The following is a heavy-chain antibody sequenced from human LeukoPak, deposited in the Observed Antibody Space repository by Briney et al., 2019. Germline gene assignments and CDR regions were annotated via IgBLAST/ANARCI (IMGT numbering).Heavy chain of an antibody. V-gene: IGHV4-59*01. CDR1: GGSISSYY. Sequence: SETLSLTCTVSGGSISSYYWSWIRQPPGKGLEWIGYIYYSGSTNYNPSLKSRVTISVDTSKNQFSLKLSSVTAADTAVYYCAGELASGSYSPFDYWGQGTLVTVSS. CDR3: AGELASGSYSPFDY. CDR2: IYYSGST. J-gene: IGHJ4*02. D-gene: IGHD3-10*01.